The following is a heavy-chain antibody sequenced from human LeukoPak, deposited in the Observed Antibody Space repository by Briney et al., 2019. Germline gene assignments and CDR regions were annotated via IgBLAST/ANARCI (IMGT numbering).Heavy chain of an antibody. D-gene: IGHD6-19*01. V-gene: IGHV2-5*01. CDR3: ARMVAGPNWIDP. J-gene: IGHJ5*02. CDR1: GFSLSTAGMG. Sequence: SGPTLVKPTQTLTLTCTFSGFSLSTAGMGVGWIRQPPGKALEWLAVIYWNDDKPYNPSLNNRLTITKDTSKNQVVLTMTNMDPVDTATYYCARMVAGPNWIDPWGQGTLVTVSS. CDR2: IYWNDDK.